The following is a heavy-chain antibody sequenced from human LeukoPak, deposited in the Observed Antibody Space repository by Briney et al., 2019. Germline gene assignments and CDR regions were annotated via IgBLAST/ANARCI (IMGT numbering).Heavy chain of an antibody. CDR1: GFTFSSYS. Sequence: GGSLRLSCAASGFTFSSYSMDWVRQAPGKGLEWVSYISSGFSTKYYVDSVKGRFTISRDNAKNSLYLQMNTLRAEDTAVYYCARDRTRITMIVVGVDFDYWGQGTLVTVSS. D-gene: IGHD3-22*01. CDR2: ISSGFSTK. J-gene: IGHJ4*02. V-gene: IGHV3-48*01. CDR3: ARDRTRITMIVVGVDFDY.